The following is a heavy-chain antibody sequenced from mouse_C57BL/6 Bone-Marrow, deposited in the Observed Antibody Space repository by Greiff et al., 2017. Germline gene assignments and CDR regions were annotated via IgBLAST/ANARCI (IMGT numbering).Heavy chain of an antibody. Sequence: VQGVESGAELARPGASVKLSCKASGYTFTSYGISWVKQRTGQGLEWIGEIYPRSGNTYYNEKSKGKATLTADKSSSTAYMELRSLTSEDSAVYFCAREGSLYYYGSSGYFDVWGTGTTVTVSS. J-gene: IGHJ1*03. V-gene: IGHV1-81*01. CDR3: AREGSLYYYGSSGYFDV. D-gene: IGHD1-1*01. CDR1: GYTFTSYG. CDR2: IYPRSGNT.